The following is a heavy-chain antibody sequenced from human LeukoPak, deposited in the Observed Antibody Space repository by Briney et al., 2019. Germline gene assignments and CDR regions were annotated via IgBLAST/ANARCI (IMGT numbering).Heavy chain of an antibody. D-gene: IGHD6-13*01. CDR3: ASRIPGIAAAGYFDY. CDR2: ISGSGGST. Sequence: PGGSLRLSCAVSGFTFSSYAMSWVRQAPGKGLEWVSAISGSGGSTYYADSVKGRFTISRDNSKNTLYLQMNSLRAEDTAVYYCASRIPGIAAAGYFDYWGQGTLVTVSS. V-gene: IGHV3-23*01. CDR1: GFTFSSYA. J-gene: IGHJ4*02.